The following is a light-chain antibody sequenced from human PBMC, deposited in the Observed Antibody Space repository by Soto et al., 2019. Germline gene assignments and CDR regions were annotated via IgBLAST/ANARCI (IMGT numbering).Light chain of an antibody. V-gene: IGKV3-20*01. CDR1: QSVSSIY. CDR2: AAS. Sequence: EIVLTQSPGTLSLSPGERATRSCRASQSVSSIYLAWYQQKPGQAPRLLIYAASSRATGTPDRFSGSGSGTDFTLTISRLEPEDFAVYYCQQYGSSPRTFGQGTKVEIK. CDR3: QQYGSSPRT. J-gene: IGKJ1*01.